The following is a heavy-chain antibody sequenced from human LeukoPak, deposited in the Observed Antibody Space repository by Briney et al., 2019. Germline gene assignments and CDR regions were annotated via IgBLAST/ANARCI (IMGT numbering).Heavy chain of an antibody. D-gene: IGHD2-15*01. CDR1: GCTFSNYG. J-gene: IGHJ6*02. Sequence: GRSLRLSCAASGCTFSNYGMHWVRQAPGEGLEWVAVISYDGSNTYYADSVKGRFTISRDNSKNTLYLQMNSLRAEDTAVYYCAKGRGSAPFYGMDVWGQGTTVTVSS. V-gene: IGHV3-30*18. CDR3: AKGRGSAPFYGMDV. CDR2: ISYDGSNT.